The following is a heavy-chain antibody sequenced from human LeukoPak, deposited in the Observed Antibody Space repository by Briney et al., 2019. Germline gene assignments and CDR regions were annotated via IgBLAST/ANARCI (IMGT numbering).Heavy chain of an antibody. Sequence: ASVTVSCKASGYTFTNYGISWARQAPGQGLEWMGWISAYNGNTNYAQKLQGRGTMTTDTSTSTGYMELRSLRSDDTAVYYCARDRAVTTPGDYWGQGTLVTVSP. D-gene: IGHD4-11*01. CDR1: GYTFTNYG. CDR2: ISAYNGNT. V-gene: IGHV1-18*01. J-gene: IGHJ4*02. CDR3: ARDRAVTTPGDY.